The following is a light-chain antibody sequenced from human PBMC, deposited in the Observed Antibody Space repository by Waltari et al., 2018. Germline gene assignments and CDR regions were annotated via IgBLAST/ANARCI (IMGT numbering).Light chain of an antibody. V-gene: IGLV2-11*01. CDR1: SGDVGGYHY. Sequence: QSALTQPRSVSGSPGQSVTISCAGTSGDVGGYHYVSWYQQHPGKAPEVIIYDGNKRPLGVPDRFSGSTSGHTASLTISGLQVEDEGDYYFCSYVGTNTFGVCGGGTKLTVL. CDR3: CSYVGTNTFGV. CDR2: DGN. J-gene: IGLJ3*02.